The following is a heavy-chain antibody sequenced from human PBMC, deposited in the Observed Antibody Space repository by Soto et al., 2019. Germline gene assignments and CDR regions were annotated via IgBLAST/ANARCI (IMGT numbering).Heavy chain of an antibody. CDR3: ARGWKYYYGSGSLGPYYGMDV. D-gene: IGHD3-10*01. J-gene: IGHJ6*02. V-gene: IGHV4-34*01. CDR1: GGNFSGYD. Sequence: PSETMCVTCAVDGGNFSGYDWSWIRQHPGKGLEWIGEINHSGSTNYNPSLKSRVTISVDTSKNQFSLKLSSVTAADTAVYYCARGWKYYYGSGSLGPYYGMDVWGQGTTVTVSS. CDR2: INHSGST.